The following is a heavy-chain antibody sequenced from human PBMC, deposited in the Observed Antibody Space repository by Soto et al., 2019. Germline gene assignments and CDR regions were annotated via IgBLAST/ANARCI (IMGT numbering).Heavy chain of an antibody. CDR1: GGSISSGGYY. CDR2: IYYSGST. CDR3: ARIHSRIAVARGWFDP. V-gene: IGHV4-31*03. J-gene: IGHJ5*02. Sequence: QVQLQESGPGLVKPSQTLSLTCTVSGGSISSGGYYWSWIRQHPGKGLEWIGYIYYSGSTYYNPSLKSRVTRSVDTSKNQFSLKLSSVTAADTAVYYCARIHSRIAVARGWFDPWGQGTLVTVSS. D-gene: IGHD6-19*01.